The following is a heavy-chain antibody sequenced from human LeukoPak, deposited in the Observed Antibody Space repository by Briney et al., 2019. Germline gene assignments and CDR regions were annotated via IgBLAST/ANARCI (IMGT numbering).Heavy chain of an antibody. J-gene: IGHJ5*02. D-gene: IGHD4-23*01. CDR3: ARGGNSNLNWFDP. V-gene: IGHV5-51*01. CDR1: GYSFTTYW. CDR2: IYPSDSDT. Sequence: GESLKVSCKGSGYSFTTYWIGWVRQMPGKGLEWMGIIYPSDSDTKYGPSFQGQVTISADKSISTAYLQWSSLKASDTAMYYCARGGNSNLNWFDPWGQGTLVTVSS.